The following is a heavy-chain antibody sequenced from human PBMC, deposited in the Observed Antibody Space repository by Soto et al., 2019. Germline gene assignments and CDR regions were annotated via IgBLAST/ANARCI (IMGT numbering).Heavy chain of an antibody. CDR2: ISAYNGNT. CDR1: GYTFTSFG. D-gene: IGHD2-15*01. J-gene: IGHJ5*02. V-gene: IGHV1-18*01. Sequence: GASVKVSCKASGYTFTSFGISWVRQAPGQGLEWMGWISAYNGNTNYAQKLQGRVTMTTDTSTSTAYMELRSLRSDDTAVYYCARDLIGYCSGGSCGQFNWFDPWGQGTLVTVSS. CDR3: ARDLIGYCSGGSCGQFNWFDP.